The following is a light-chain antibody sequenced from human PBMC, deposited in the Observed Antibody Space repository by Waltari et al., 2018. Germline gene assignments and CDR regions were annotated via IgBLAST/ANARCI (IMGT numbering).Light chain of an antibody. CDR2: QDN. CDR1: KLGDKY. V-gene: IGLV3-1*01. J-gene: IGLJ2*01. Sequence: SYELTQAPSLSVSPGQTARLTCSGEKLGDKYASWYQQKPGQSPLLVIYQDNKRPSGIPERISGSNSVNTATLTISGTQASDEGDYYCQAWDRGTVVFGGGTKLTVL. CDR3: QAWDRGTVV.